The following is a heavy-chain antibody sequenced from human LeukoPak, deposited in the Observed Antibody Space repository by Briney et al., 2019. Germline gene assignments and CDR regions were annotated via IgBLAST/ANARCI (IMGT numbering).Heavy chain of an antibody. D-gene: IGHD1-1*01. CDR1: GFTFSSYA. J-gene: IGHJ4*02. Sequence: PGGSLRLSCAASGFTFSSYAMNWVRQAPGKGLEWVSATSGSGGSTYYADSVKGRFTISRDNSKNTLYLQMNSLRAEDTAIYYCAKDKYNWNAGYFDYWGQGTLVTVSS. CDR2: TSGSGGST. CDR3: AKDKYNWNAGYFDY. V-gene: IGHV3-23*01.